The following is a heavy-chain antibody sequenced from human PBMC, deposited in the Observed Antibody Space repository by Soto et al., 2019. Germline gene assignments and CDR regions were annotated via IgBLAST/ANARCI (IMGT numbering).Heavy chain of an antibody. J-gene: IGHJ4*02. CDR1: GGSISSGDYH. D-gene: IGHD4-17*01. CDR2: IHNSGST. Sequence: QVQLQESGPGLVKPSQTLSLTCTVSGVSGGSISSGDYHWSWIRQPPGKGLEWIGYIHNSGSTYYNPSLKSRITISVDTSRNQFSLKLTSVTAAVTAVYYCARVRGPYGDFADVDKWGQGTLVTVSS. CDR3: ARVRGPYGDFADVDK. V-gene: IGHV4-30-4*01.